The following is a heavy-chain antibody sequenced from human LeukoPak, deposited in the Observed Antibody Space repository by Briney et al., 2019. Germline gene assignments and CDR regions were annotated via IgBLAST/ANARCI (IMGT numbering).Heavy chain of an antibody. J-gene: IGHJ4*02. CDR3: ARVGSGNYSGY. V-gene: IGHV3-9*01. CDR1: GFTFDDYA. CDR2: ISWNSGSI. D-gene: IGHD1-26*01. Sequence: GGSLRLSCAASGFTFDDYAMHWVRQAPGKGLEWVSGISWNSGSIGYADSVKGRFTISRDNAKNSLYLQMNSLRAEDTALYYCARVGSGNYSGYWGQGTLVTVSS.